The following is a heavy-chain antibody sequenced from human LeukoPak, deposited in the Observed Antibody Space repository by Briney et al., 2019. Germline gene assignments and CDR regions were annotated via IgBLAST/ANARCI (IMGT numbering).Heavy chain of an antibody. CDR1: GYTFSSYG. D-gene: IGHD1-14*01. CDR2: ISVYNGNA. CDR3: ARDLGNYYYMDV. V-gene: IGHV1-18*01. J-gene: IGHJ6*03. Sequence: ASVKVSCKASGYTFSSYGISWVRQAPGQGLEWMGWISVYNGNADYAQKFQGRVTMTTDTSTSTAYMELRSLRSDDTAVYYCARDLGNYYYMDVWGKGTTATVSS.